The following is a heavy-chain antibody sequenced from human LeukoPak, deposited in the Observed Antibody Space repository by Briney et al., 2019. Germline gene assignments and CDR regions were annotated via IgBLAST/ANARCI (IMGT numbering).Heavy chain of an antibody. Sequence: PGGSLRLSCAASGFTFSSYSMNWVRQAPGKGLEWVSYISGSGNIIYYADSVKGRFTISRDNAKNSLYLKMNSLRAEDTAVYYCANHPMTTLGGQGTLVTVSS. CDR2: ISGSGNII. CDR3: ANHPMTTL. V-gene: IGHV3-48*04. CDR1: GFTFSSYS. J-gene: IGHJ4*02. D-gene: IGHD3-22*01.